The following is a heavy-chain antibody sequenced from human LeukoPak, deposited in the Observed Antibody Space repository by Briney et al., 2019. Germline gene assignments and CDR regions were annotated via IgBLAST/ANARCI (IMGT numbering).Heavy chain of an antibody. V-gene: IGHV4-38-2*02. CDR3: ARTYINFSNYFDP. CDR2: ISHTGST. Sequence: SETLSLTCTVSGYSISNGYNWGGVRPPPGKGLECIGSISHTGSTYYNPSLESRVTISLDTSNNQFSLELSSVTTADTAVYYCARTYINFSNYFDPWGQGSLVTISS. J-gene: IGHJ5*02. CDR1: GYSISNGYN. D-gene: IGHD4-11*01.